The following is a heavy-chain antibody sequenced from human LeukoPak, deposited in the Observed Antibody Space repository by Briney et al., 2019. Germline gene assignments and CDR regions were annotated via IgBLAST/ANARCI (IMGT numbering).Heavy chain of an antibody. CDR3: AKLAVSSSWYGGDY. CDR2: IKSKTDGGTT. J-gene: IGHJ4*02. CDR1: GFTFNNAW. Sequence: GGSLRLSCAASGFTFNNAWMSWVRQAPGKGLEWVGRIKSKTDGGTTDYAAPVKGRFTISRDNSKNTLYLQMNSLRAEDTAVYYCAKLAVSSSWYGGDYWGQGTLVTVSS. V-gene: IGHV3-15*01. D-gene: IGHD6-13*01.